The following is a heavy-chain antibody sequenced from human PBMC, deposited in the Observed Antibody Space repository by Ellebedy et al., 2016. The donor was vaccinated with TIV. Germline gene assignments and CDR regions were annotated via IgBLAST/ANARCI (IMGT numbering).Heavy chain of an antibody. V-gene: IGHV3-23*01. D-gene: IGHD3-10*01. Sequence: PGGSLRLSCAASGFTFSSYAMSWVRQAPGKGLEWVSSISGSGVTTYYADSVKGRFIISRDNSKNTLYLQMNSLIAEDTAVYSCTKVPHMVRGVFDYWGQGTLVTVSS. CDR1: GFTFSSYA. CDR2: ISGSGVTT. CDR3: TKVPHMVRGVFDY. J-gene: IGHJ4*02.